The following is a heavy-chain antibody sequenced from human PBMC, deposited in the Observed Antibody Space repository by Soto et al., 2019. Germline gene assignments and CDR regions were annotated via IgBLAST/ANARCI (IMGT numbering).Heavy chain of an antibody. D-gene: IGHD6-13*01. J-gene: IGHJ6*02. V-gene: IGHV1-8*02. CDR1: GCDFTAYD. CDR2: MNPINGAT. Sequence: ASVKGSCKASGCDFTAYDINWVRQASGQGLEWMGWMNPINGATGSARRFQGRVSMTRNTATNTAYLELTSLRSDDTAVYYCGRGPSPRAPAGGTPYYYAMDVWGQGTTVTVS. CDR3: GRGPSPRAPAGGTPYYYAMDV.